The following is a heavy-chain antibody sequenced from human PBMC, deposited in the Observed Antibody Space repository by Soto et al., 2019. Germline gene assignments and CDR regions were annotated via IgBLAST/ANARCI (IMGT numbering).Heavy chain of an antibody. J-gene: IGHJ3*02. CDR1: GFTVSSNY. D-gene: IGHD3-3*01. V-gene: IGHV3-66*01. CDR2: IYSGGST. Sequence: GGSLRLSCAASGFTVSSNYMSWVRQAPGKGLEWVSVIYSGGSTYYADSVKGRFTISRDNSKNTLYLQMNSLRAEDTAVYYCARVRPYDFWSGYYPADAFDIWGQGTMVTVSS. CDR3: ARVRPYDFWSGYYPADAFDI.